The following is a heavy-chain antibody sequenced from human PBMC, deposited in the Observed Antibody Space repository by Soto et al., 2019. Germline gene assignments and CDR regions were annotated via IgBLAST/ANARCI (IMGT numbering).Heavy chain of an antibody. D-gene: IGHD1-7*01. V-gene: IGHV4-31*03. CDR2: IYDNGGA. CDR1: GDSISSGGYY. Sequence: VQLQESGPGLVKPSQTLSLTCTVSGDSISSGGYYWSWIRQHPGKGLEWIGYIYDNGGAYYSPSLRGRVVISLDRSENQFSLRLSSVTAADTAVYYCARVKGGTTRRAFDSWGQGTLVTVSS. J-gene: IGHJ4*02. CDR3: ARVKGGTTRRAFDS.